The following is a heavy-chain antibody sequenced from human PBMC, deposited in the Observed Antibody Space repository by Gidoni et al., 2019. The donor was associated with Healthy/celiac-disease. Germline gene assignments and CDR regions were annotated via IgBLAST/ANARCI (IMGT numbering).Heavy chain of an antibody. Sequence: QVQRVESGGGVVQPGRSLRLSCAASGFTFSSYGMHWVRQAPGQGLEWVAVISYDGSNKYYADSVKGRFTISRDNSKNTLYLQMNSLRAEDTAVYYCATIAVAGTRDYWGQGTLVTVSS. CDR2: ISYDGSNK. V-gene: IGHV3-30*03. CDR3: ATIAVAGTRDY. D-gene: IGHD6-19*01. CDR1: GFTFSSYG. J-gene: IGHJ4*02.